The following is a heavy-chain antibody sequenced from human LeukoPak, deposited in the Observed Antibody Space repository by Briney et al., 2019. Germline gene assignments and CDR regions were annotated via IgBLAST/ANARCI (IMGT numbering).Heavy chain of an antibody. CDR2: YRGSGGST. J-gene: IGHJ4*02. CDR1: GFTYSSYD. CDR3: ARDRPGSGWYRGYFDY. V-gene: IGHV3-23*01. Sequence: GGSLRLSCAASGFTYSSYDMLCVRRARGEARVWFSAYRGSGGSTDHVDSVKGRFTISRDNSKNTLYLQMNSLRAEDTAVYYCARDRPGSGWYRGYFDYWGQGTLVTVSS. D-gene: IGHD6-19*01.